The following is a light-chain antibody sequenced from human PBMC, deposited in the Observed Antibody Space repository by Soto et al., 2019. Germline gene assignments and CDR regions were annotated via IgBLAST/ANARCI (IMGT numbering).Light chain of an antibody. J-gene: IGKJ1*01. CDR2: GAS. CDR1: QSVSSTY. CDR3: QQYGSSRWT. V-gene: IGKV3-20*01. Sequence: EIVLTQSPGTLSLSPGERATLTCRASQSVSSTYLAWYQQKRGQAPSLLIYGASRRATGIPDRFSGSGSGIDFTLTVSRLEPEDFAVYYCQQYGSSRWTFGQGTKVEIK.